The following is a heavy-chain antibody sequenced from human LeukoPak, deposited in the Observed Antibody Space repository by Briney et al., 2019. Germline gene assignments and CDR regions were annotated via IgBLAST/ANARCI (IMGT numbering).Heavy chain of an antibody. D-gene: IGHD1-26*01. CDR1: GGSISSSSYY. V-gene: IGHV4-39*01. Sequence: SETLSLTCTVSGGSISSSSYYWDWIRQPPGKGLEWIGSIYYSGSTYYNPSLKSRVTISVDTSKNQFSLKLSSVTAADTAVYYCARHVSGSYGSYYFDYWGQGTLVTVSS. CDR2: IYYSGST. J-gene: IGHJ4*02. CDR3: ARHVSGSYGSYYFDY.